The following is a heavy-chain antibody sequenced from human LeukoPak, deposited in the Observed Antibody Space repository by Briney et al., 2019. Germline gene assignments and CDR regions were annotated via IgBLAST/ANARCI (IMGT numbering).Heavy chain of an antibody. CDR2: ISGSGGST. Sequence: GGSLRLSCAASGFTFSSYAMSWVRQAPGKGLEWVSAISGSGGSTYYADSVKGRFTISRDNSKHTLYLQMNSLRAEDTAVYYCAKGTCSGGSCYRFDYWGQGTLVTVSS. CDR1: GFTFSSYA. V-gene: IGHV3-23*01. CDR3: AKGTCSGGSCYRFDY. J-gene: IGHJ4*02. D-gene: IGHD2-15*01.